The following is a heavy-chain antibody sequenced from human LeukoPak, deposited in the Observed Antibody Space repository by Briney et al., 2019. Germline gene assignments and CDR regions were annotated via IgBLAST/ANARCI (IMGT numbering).Heavy chain of an antibody. D-gene: IGHD2-15*01. V-gene: IGHV1-2*02. CDR3: ARVRYCSGGSCYWSSDY. J-gene: IGHJ4*02. CDR2: INPNSGGT. Sequence: ASVKVSCKASGYTFTGYYMHWVRQAPGQGLEWMGWINPNSGGTNYAQKFQGRVTMTRDTSISTAYMELSRLRSDDTAVYCCARVRYCSGGSCYWSSDYWGQGTLVTVSS. CDR1: GYTFTGYY.